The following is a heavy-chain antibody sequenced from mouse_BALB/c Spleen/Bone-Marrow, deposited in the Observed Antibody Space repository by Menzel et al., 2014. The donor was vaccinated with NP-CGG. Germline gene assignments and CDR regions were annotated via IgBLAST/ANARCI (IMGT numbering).Heavy chain of an antibody. CDR1: GFTFTDYY. CDR3: ARDDCGRGC. CDR2: IRNKPNGYTT. J-gene: IGHJ2*01. Sequence: EVQVAESGGGLVQPGGSLRLSCATSGFTFTDYYMSWVRQPPGKALEWLGFIRNKPNGYTTEYSASVKGRFTISRDNSQSILYLQMNTLRAEDSATYYCARDDCGRGCWGQGTTLTVSS. V-gene: IGHV7-3*02. D-gene: IGHD1-1*01.